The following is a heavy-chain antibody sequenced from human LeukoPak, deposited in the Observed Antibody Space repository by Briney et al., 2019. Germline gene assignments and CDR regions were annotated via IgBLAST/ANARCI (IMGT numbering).Heavy chain of an antibody. V-gene: IGHV4-34*01. D-gene: IGHD3-10*01. CDR1: GGSISSYY. Sequence: SETLSLTCTVSGGSISSYYWSWIRQPPGKGLEWIGEINHSGSTNYNPSLKSRVTISVDTSKNQFSLKLSSVTAADTAVYYCARTYYGSGRMSRFYMDVWGKGTTVTISS. CDR3: ARTYYGSGRMSRFYMDV. J-gene: IGHJ6*03. CDR2: INHSGST.